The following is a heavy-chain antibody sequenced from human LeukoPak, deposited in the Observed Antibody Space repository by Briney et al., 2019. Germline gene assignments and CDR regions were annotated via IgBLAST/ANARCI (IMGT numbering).Heavy chain of an antibody. CDR3: ARNGAPDY. J-gene: IGHJ4*02. D-gene: IGHD2-8*01. CDR2: IYYSGST. CDR1: GGSISSSSYY. Sequence: PSETLSLTCTVSGGSISSSSYYWGWIRQPPGKGLEWIGNIYYSGSTYYNPSLKSRVTISVDTSKNQFSLKLSSVTAADTAVYYCARNGAPDYWGQGTLVTVSS. V-gene: IGHV4-39*07.